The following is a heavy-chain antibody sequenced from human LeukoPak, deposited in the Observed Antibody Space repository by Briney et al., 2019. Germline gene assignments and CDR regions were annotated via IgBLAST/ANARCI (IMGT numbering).Heavy chain of an antibody. D-gene: IGHD3-22*01. V-gene: IGHV4-39*07. Sequence: PSETLSLTCTVSGGLISISTYYWGWIRQPPGKGLEWIGSIYYSGTTHYNPSLKSRVTISVDTSKNQFSLKLSSVTAADTAVYYCARAEVFTYYGSSGSLDYWGQGTLVTVSS. J-gene: IGHJ4*02. CDR3: ARAEVFTYYGSSGSLDY. CDR2: IYYSGTT. CDR1: GGLISISTYY.